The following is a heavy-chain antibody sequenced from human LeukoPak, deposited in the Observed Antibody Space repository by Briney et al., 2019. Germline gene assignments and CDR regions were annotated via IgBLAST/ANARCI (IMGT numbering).Heavy chain of an antibody. J-gene: IGHJ4*02. V-gene: IGHV3-7*01. CDR2: IKQDGSEK. Sequence: GGSLRLSCAASGFTFYSHWMSWVRQAPGKGLEWVANIKQDGSEKYYVHSVKGRFTISRDNAKNSLYLQMNSLRAEDTAVYYCAKVGLSRNIVAFDYWGQGTLVTVSS. CDR1: GFTFYSHW. CDR3: AKVGLSRNIVAFDY. D-gene: IGHD5-12*01.